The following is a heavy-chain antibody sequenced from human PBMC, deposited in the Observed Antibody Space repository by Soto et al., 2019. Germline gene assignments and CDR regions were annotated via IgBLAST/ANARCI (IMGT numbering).Heavy chain of an antibody. D-gene: IGHD6-6*01. J-gene: IGHJ4*02. CDR2: INHSGST. V-gene: IGHV4-34*01. Sequence: ETLSIPCAFYGRSFSDHYVSLILPPPGKGLEWIGEINHSGSTNYNPSLKSRVTISVDTSKNQFSLKLSSVTAADTAVYYCARGGKIAARPKVRLDSWGQGTLVTSPQ. CDR3: ARGGKIAARPKVRLDS. CDR1: GRSFSDHY.